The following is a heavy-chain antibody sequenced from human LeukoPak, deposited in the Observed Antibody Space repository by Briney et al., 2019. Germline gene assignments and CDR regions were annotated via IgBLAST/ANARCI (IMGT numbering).Heavy chain of an antibody. CDR3: ARDLPIAAAGRDYYYYMDV. D-gene: IGHD6-13*01. J-gene: IGHJ6*03. CDR2: IYHSGST. Sequence: TLSLTCTVSGGSISSGGYYWSWIRQPPGKGLEWIGYIYHSGSTYYNPSLKSRVTISVDRSKNRFSLKLSSVTAADTAVYYCARDLPIAAAGRDYYYYMDVWGKGTTVTVSS. CDR1: GGSISSGGYY. V-gene: IGHV4-30-2*01.